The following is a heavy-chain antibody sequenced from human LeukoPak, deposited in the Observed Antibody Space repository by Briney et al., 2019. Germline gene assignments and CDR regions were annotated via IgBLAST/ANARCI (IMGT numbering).Heavy chain of an antibody. Sequence: SSETLSLTCTVSGGSISSGDYYGSWIRQPPGKGLEWIGYIYYSGSTYYNPSLKSRVTISVDTSKNQFSLKLSSVTAADTAVYYCARFFLDVVSYYYYGMDVWGQGTTVTVSS. CDR2: IYYSGST. D-gene: IGHD2-15*01. V-gene: IGHV4-30-4*01. CDR1: GGSISSGDYY. J-gene: IGHJ6*02. CDR3: ARFFLDVVSYYYYGMDV.